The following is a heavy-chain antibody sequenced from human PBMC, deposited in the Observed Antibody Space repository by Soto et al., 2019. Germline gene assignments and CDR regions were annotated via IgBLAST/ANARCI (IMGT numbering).Heavy chain of an antibody. CDR3: ARGNDYVYCYDC. V-gene: IGHV4-30-4*01. D-gene: IGHD4-17*01. CDR2: ISRAENI. J-gene: IGHJ4*02. CDR1: GGSLTTGDYY. Sequence: QVQLQESGPGLAKPSQTLSLICTVSGGSLTTGDYYWSWIRQSPGEGLEWIGYISRAENIFSNPSLNSRINISLDTYKNQFPRKLNSVTAADTAVYYCARGNDYVYCYDCWGQGTLVTVSS.